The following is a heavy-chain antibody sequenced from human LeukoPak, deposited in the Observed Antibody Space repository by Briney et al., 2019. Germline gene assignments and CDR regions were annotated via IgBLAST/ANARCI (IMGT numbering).Heavy chain of an antibody. Sequence: SETLSLTCTVSGGSISSGGYYWSWIRQHPGKGLEWIGYIYYGGSTYYNPSLKSRVTISVDTSKNQFSLKLSSVTAADTAVYYCARSNSSGVDLDYWGQGTLVTVSS. CDR1: GGSISSGGYY. V-gene: IGHV4-31*03. J-gene: IGHJ4*02. CDR2: IYYGGST. D-gene: IGHD5-18*01. CDR3: ARSNSSGVDLDY.